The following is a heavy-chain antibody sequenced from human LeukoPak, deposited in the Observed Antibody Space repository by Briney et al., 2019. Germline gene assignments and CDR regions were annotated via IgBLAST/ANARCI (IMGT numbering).Heavy chain of an antibody. Sequence: PGGSLRLSCAASGFTFSSYAMSWVRQAPGKGLEWVSAISGSGGSTYYADSVKGRFTISRDNSKNTLYLQTNSLRAEDTAVYYCAKDPRPYCSSTSCYRFDPWGQGTLVTVSS. D-gene: IGHD2-2*01. J-gene: IGHJ5*02. CDR3: AKDPRPYCSSTSCYRFDP. CDR2: ISGSGGST. V-gene: IGHV3-23*01. CDR1: GFTFSSYA.